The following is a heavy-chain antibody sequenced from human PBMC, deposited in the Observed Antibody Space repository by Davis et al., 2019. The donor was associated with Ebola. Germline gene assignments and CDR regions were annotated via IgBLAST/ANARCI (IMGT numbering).Heavy chain of an antibody. D-gene: IGHD2-15*01. CDR2: IWYDGSRK. CDR3: AKIYPRAYTAYCNGGSCYPDY. J-gene: IGHJ4*02. CDR1: GFNFSSYG. V-gene: IGHV3-33*03. Sequence: GGSLRLSCAASGFNFSSYGMHWVRQAPDKGLEWVAVIWYDGSRKYYGDSVKGRFTISKDNAKNSLYLQMNSLRAEDTAVYYCAKIYPRAYTAYCNGGSCYPDYWGQGTLVTVSS.